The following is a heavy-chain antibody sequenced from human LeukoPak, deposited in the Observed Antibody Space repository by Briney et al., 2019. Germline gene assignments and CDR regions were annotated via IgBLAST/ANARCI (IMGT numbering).Heavy chain of an antibody. D-gene: IGHD2-15*01. CDR1: GYTFTSYY. CDR2: INPSGGST. CDR3: ASTGCSGGSCYNWGYY. Sequence: ASVKVSCKASGYTFTSYYMHWVRQAPGQGLEWMGIINPSGGSTSYAQKFQGRVTMTRDTSTSTVYMELSSLRSEDTAVYYCASTGCSGGSCYNWGYYWGQGTLVTVSS. J-gene: IGHJ4*02. V-gene: IGHV1-46*01.